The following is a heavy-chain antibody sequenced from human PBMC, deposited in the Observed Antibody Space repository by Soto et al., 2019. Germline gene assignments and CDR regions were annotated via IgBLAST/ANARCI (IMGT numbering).Heavy chain of an antibody. CDR2: IYYSGST. J-gene: IGHJ5*02. CDR3: ARGRTYYYDSSGSYNWFDP. Sequence: SETLSLTCTASGGSISSGGYYWSWIRQHPGKGLEWIGYIYYSGSTYYNPSLKSRVTISVDTSKNQFSLKLISVTAADTAVYYCARGRTYYYDSSGSYNWFDPWGQGTLVTVSS. D-gene: IGHD3-22*01. CDR1: GGSISSGGYY. V-gene: IGHV4-31*03.